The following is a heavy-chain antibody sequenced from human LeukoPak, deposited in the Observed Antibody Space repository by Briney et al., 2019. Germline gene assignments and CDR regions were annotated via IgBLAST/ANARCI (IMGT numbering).Heavy chain of an antibody. J-gene: IGHJ4*02. V-gene: IGHV4-39*01. D-gene: IGHD6-6*01. Sequence: SETLSLTCTVSGGSISSTSYSWGWLRQPPGKGLEWIGTIYSSGSTYYNPSLKSRVTISVDTSNNQFSLRLSSVTAADTAVYYCARHVSNSSSDRFDYWGQGTLVIVSS. CDR1: GGSISSTSYS. CDR3: ARHVSNSSSDRFDY. CDR2: IYSSGST.